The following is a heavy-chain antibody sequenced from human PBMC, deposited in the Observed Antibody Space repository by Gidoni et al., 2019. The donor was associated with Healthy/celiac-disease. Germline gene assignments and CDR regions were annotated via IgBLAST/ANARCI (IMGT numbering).Heavy chain of an antibody. D-gene: IGHD2-15*01. Sequence: SYGMHWVRQAPGKGLEWVAVIWSDGSNKYYADSVKGRFTISRDNSKNTLYLQMNSLRAEDTAVYYCARDPRWNLPFDYWGQGTLVTVSS. CDR3: ARDPRWNLPFDY. J-gene: IGHJ4*02. CDR1: SYG. V-gene: IGHV3-33*01. CDR2: IWSDGSNK.